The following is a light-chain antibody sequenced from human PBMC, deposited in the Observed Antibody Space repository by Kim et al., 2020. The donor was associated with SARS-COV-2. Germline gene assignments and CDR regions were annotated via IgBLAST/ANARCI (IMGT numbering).Light chain of an antibody. CDR3: QSLDSSLSGYV. CDR1: SSNIGAGYD. V-gene: IGLV1-40*01. J-gene: IGLJ1*01. Sequence: QSVLTQPPSVSGAPGQRVTISCTGSSSNIGAGYDVHWYQQVPGTAPKLLIYTNTNRPSGVPDRFSGSKSGPSASLAITGLQAEDEADYYCQSLDSSLSGYVFGTGTKVTVL. CDR2: TNT.